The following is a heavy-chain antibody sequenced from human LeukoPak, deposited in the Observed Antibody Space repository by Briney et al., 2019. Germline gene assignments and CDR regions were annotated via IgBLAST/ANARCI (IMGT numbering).Heavy chain of an antibody. Sequence: GGSLRLSCAASGFTVNSNYITWVRQAPGKGLEWVSVISSGSLTYYADSVKGRFTISRDISKNTVYLQMNTLRAEDTAVYYCASDLKDWGSYRYGVALHPWGQGTLVTVSS. D-gene: IGHD3-16*02. J-gene: IGHJ5*02. V-gene: IGHV3-53*01. CDR3: ASDLKDWGSYRYGVALHP. CDR2: ISSGSLT. CDR1: GFTVNSNY.